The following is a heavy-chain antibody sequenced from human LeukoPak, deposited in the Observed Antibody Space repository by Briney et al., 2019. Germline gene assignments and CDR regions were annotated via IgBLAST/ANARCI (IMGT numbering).Heavy chain of an antibody. CDR2: INHSGST. J-gene: IGHJ5*02. D-gene: IGHD6-13*01. CDR1: GGSIGNYY. CDR3: ARRARSYSSTWQTRGGNWFDP. Sequence: SETLSLTCTVSGGSIGNYYWSWIRQPPRKGLEWIAEINHSGSTNYNPSLKSRVTMSIDTSKNQFSLKLSSATAADTAVYYCARRARSYSSTWQTRGGNWFDPWGQGTLVTVSS. V-gene: IGHV4-34*01.